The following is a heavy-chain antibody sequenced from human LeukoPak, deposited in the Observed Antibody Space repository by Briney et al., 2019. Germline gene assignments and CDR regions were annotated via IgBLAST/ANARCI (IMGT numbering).Heavy chain of an antibody. CDR3: AREGGDTNGYYHDY. J-gene: IGHJ4*02. V-gene: IGHV4-39*07. CDR1: GGSISSSSYY. D-gene: IGHD3-22*01. Sequence: SETLSLTCTVSGGSISSSSYYWGWIRQPPGKGLEWIGTIYYSGTTYYNPSLKSRVTISVDTSKNQFSLKLNSVTAADTAVYYCAREGGDTNGYYHDYWGQGTLVSVSS. CDR2: IYYSGTT.